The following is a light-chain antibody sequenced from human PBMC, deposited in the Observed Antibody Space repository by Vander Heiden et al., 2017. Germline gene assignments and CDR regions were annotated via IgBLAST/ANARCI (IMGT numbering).Light chain of an antibody. CDR2: DAS. CDR3: RQHNSFAWT. J-gene: IGKJ1*01. Sequence: DIQMTQSPSSLSASVGDRVTITCRASQGIRGDVGWYQQKPGKAPERLIFDASSSQSGVPSRFSGSDSGTEFSLTIMSLQPEDSTTYYCRQHNSFAWTFGQGTKVEIK. V-gene: IGKV1-17*01. CDR1: QGIRGD.